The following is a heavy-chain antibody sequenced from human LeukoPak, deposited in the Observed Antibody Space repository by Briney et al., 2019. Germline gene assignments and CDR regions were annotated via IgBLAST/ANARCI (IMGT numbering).Heavy chain of an antibody. CDR3: ARRFVGLAHDTFDI. CDR2: IYYGGST. J-gene: IGHJ3*02. D-gene: IGHD2-15*01. CDR1: GGSISTDTYS. V-gene: IGHV4-39*01. Sequence: PSETLSLTCTVSGGSISTDTYSWGWIRHPPGKGLEWLGSIYYGGSTYYNPSLKSRVTISVHPSKNQFSLKLTSVTAADTAVYYYARRFVGLAHDTFDIWGQGTVVTVSS.